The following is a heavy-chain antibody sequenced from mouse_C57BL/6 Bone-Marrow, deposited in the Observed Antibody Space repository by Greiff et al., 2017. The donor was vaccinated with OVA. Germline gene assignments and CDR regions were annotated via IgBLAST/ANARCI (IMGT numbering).Heavy chain of an antibody. CDR1: GFNIKDYY. V-gene: IGHV14-2*01. Sequence: VQLQQSGAELVKPGASVKLSCTASGFNIKDYYMHWVKQRPEQGLEWIGRIDPEDGETKYAQKFKGKATITADTSYNTAYLQLSSLTSEYSAVYYCARSEYFDYWGQGTTLTVSS. CDR2: IDPEDGET. CDR3: ARSEYFDY. J-gene: IGHJ2*01. D-gene: IGHD2-10*02.